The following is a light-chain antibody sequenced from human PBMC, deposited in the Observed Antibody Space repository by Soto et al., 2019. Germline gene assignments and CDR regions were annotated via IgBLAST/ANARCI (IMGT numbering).Light chain of an antibody. CDR3: AAWDDSLNGSVV. CDR2: YDD. Sequence: QSVLTQPPSVSAAPRQRVTISCSGSSTNIGTKGVNWYQQHPGKAPKLLIYYDDLLASGVSDRFSGSKSGTSASLVISGLQSEDGACFYCAAWDDSLNGSVVFGGGTKLTVL. CDR1: STNIGTKG. V-gene: IGLV1-36*01. J-gene: IGLJ2*01.